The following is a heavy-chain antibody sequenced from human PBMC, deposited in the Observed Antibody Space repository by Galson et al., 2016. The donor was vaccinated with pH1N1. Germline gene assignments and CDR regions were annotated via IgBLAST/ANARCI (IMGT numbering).Heavy chain of an antibody. V-gene: IGHV3-7*03. D-gene: IGHD5-18*01. J-gene: IGHJ4*02. CDR2: IKQDGSEK. CDR1: GFTFSTYW. Sequence: SLRLSCAASGFTFSTYWMHWVRQAPGKGLEWVANIKQDGSEKYYVDSVKGRFTISRDNGKNSLYLQMNSLRVEDTAVSYCVRAIASGYSYWGQGTLVTVSS. CDR3: VRAIASGYSY.